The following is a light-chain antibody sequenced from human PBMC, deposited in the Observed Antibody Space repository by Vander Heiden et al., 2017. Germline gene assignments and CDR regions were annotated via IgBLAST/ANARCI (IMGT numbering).Light chain of an antibody. CDR3: NSYTTSSTVV. CDR2: EVS. V-gene: IGLV2-14*01. J-gene: IGLJ2*01. Sequence: QSALTQPASVSGSPGPSITISCTGTSGDVGGYNFVSWYQHHPGKAPKLLIYEVSNRPSGVSNRFSGSKSGNTASLTISGLQAEDEADYYCNSYTTSSTVVFGGGTKLTVL. CDR1: SGDVGGYNF.